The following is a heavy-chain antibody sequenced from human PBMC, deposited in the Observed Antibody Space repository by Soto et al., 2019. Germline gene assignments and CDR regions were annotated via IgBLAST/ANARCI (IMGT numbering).Heavy chain of an antibody. CDR2: INSNSGAT. V-gene: IGHV1-2*02. J-gene: IGHJ5*02. CDR1: GYTFTGYF. D-gene: IGHD3-3*01. Sequence: QVQLVQSGAEVKKPGASVKVSCKASGYTFTGYFMHWVRQAPGQGLEWMGWINSNSGATKYAKKYQGRVTLSWDKSISTAYMELSGLRSDATAVYYCERGGGTILAPLPWGQGTLVTVSS. CDR3: ERGGGTILAPLP.